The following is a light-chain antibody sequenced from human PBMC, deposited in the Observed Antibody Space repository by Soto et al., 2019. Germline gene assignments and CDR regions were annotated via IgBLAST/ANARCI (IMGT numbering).Light chain of an antibody. CDR2: EVS. CDR3: SSYTSSSTRV. Sequence: QSALTQPASVSGSPGQSITISCTGTSSDVGGYNYVSWYQQHPGKAPKLMIYEVSNRPSGVSNRFSGSKSGNTASLTISGLQAGDEADYYCSSYTSSSTRVFGGGTKRTVL. J-gene: IGLJ3*02. V-gene: IGLV2-14*01. CDR1: SSDVGGYNY.